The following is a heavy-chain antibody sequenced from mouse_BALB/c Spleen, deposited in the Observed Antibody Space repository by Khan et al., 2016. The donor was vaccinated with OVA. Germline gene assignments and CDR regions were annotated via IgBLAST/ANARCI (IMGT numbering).Heavy chain of an antibody. D-gene: IGHD2-10*01. CDR2: ILPGSGST. V-gene: IGHV1-9*01. Sequence: QVQLQQPGTELMKPGASVKISCKASGYKFSNYWIEWVKQRPGHGLEWIGEILPGSGSTKYNVKFKGKATFTADTSSSTAFMQLSSLTSEDSAVYYCARSYYGYCAQGTLVTVSA. CDR3: ARSYYGY. J-gene: IGHJ3*02. CDR1: GYKFSNYW.